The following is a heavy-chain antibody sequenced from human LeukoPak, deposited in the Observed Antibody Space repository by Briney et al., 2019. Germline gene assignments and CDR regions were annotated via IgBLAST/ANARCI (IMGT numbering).Heavy chain of an antibody. CDR2: VYYGGST. CDR1: GGSISSNTYY. D-gene: IGHD6-13*01. V-gene: IGHV4-39*07. CDR3: ARGDSSNWYSLAAFDV. J-gene: IGHJ3*01. Sequence: SETLSLTCTVSGGSISSNTYYWDWIRQPPGKGLEWIGSVYYGGSTYYNPSLKSRVTISIDASRNQFSLNLRSVTAADTAVYYCARGDSSNWYSLAAFDVWGQGTMVTVSS.